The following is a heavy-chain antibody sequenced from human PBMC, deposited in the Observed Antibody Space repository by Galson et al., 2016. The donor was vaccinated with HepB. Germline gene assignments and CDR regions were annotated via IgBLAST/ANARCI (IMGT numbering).Heavy chain of an antibody. CDR1: GFNFNFYA. V-gene: IGHV3-23*01. CDR2: ISGSGDSK. D-gene: IGHD3/OR15-3a*01. CDR3: AKDVSVGAPPFGLEY. J-gene: IGHJ4*02. Sequence: SLRLSCAASGFNFNFYALSWVRQAPGKGLQWVSSISGSGDSKYYADSVKGRFTISRDNSKNTLYLQMNSLRADDTAVYSCAKDVSVGAPPFGLEYWGQGTLVTVSS.